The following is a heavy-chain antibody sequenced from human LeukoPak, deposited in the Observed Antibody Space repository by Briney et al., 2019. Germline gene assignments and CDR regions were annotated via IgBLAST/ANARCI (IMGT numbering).Heavy chain of an antibody. CDR1: GYKFTDYY. CDR3: TRGFDP. Sequence: ASVKVSCKASGYKFTDYYIYWVRQAPGQGLEWMGAIFPSGGKTDYSQKFQGRLTLTRDTFTNTVYMELTGLRSDDTALYFCTRGFDPWGQGTLVTVSS. CDR2: IFPSGGKT. J-gene: IGHJ5*02. V-gene: IGHV1-46*01.